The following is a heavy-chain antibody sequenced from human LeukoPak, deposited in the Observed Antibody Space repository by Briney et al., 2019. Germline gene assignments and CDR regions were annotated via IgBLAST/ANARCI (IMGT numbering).Heavy chain of an antibody. CDR3: ARGNDYGDYVLDY. Sequence: QPGGSLRLSCAASGFTFSSYGMHWVRQAPGKGVEGVSDITWNSGSIVYADSVKGRFTISRGNAKNSLYLKMNTLRAEDKALYYCARGNDYGDYVLDYWGQGTLVTVSS. V-gene: IGHV3-9*01. CDR2: ITWNSGSI. CDR1: GFTFSSYG. J-gene: IGHJ4*02. D-gene: IGHD4-17*01.